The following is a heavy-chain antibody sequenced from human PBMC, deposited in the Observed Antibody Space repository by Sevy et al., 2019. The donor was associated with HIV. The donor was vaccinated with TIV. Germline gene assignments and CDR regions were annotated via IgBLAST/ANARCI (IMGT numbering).Heavy chain of an antibody. D-gene: IGHD2-2*01. V-gene: IGHV3-7*03. CDR1: GFTFRSYW. CDR2: IKVDGSEK. CDR3: ARDCSSTSCLWGLDV. Sequence: GGSLRLSCTASGFTFRSYWMSWVRQAPGKGLEWVAHIKVDGSEKYHVDSVKGRFTISRDNAKNSLFLQMNSLRVEDTAVYYCARDCSSTSCLWGLDVWGQGTAVTVSS. J-gene: IGHJ6*02.